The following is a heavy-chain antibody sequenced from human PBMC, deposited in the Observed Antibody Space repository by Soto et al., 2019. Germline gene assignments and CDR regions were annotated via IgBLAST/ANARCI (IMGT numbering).Heavy chain of an antibody. D-gene: IGHD3-16*02. CDR3: ARREAITFGGVIGTLDY. CDR1: GFTFSSYA. J-gene: IGHJ4*02. Sequence: QVQLVESGGGVVQPGRSLRLSCAASGFTFSSYAMHWVRQAPGKGLEWVAVISYDGSNKYYADSVKGRFTISRDNSKNTLYLQMHSLRAEDTAVYYCARREAITFGGVIGTLDYWGQGTLVTVSS. CDR2: ISYDGSNK. V-gene: IGHV3-30-3*01.